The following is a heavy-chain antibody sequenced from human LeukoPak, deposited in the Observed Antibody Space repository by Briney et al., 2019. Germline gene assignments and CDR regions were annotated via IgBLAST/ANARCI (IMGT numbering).Heavy chain of an antibody. CDR2: INPRSGET. D-gene: IGHD3-10*01. V-gene: IGHV1-8*02. CDR3: ARGLRRYYYGSGSYYKFLWFDP. Sequence: ASVKVSCKASGYTLSVYYIHWIRQAPGQGLEWMGWINPRSGETNYAQKFQGRVTMTRNTSISTAYMELSSLRSEDTAVYYCARGLRRYYYGSGSYYKFLWFDPWGQGTLVTVSS. J-gene: IGHJ5*02. CDR1: GYTLSVYY.